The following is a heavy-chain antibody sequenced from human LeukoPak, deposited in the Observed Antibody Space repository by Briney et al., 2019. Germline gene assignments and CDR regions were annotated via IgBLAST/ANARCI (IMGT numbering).Heavy chain of an antibody. V-gene: IGHV3-30*02. CDR2: IRYDGSNK. Sequence: GGSLRLSCVASGFTFSRYKMHRVRQGPGKGLEWVAFIRYDGSNKYYADSVKGRFTISRDNSKNTLYLQMNSLRAEDTAVYYCAKELRYFDWLSPFDYWGQGTLVTVSS. CDR3: AKELRYFDWLSPFDY. CDR1: GFTFSRYK. J-gene: IGHJ4*02. D-gene: IGHD3-9*01.